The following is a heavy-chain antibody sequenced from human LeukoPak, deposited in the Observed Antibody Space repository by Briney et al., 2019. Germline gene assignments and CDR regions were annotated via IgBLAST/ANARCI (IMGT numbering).Heavy chain of an antibody. CDR1: GGSISSGGYY. CDR2: IYYSGST. CDR3: AREDPRYNWFDP. Sequence: PSETLSLTCAVSGGSISSGGYYWSWIRQHPGKGLEWIGYIYYSGSTYYNPSLKSRVTISVDTSKNQFSLKLSSVTAADTAVYYCAREDPRYNWFDPWGQGTLVTVSS. V-gene: IGHV4-31*11. J-gene: IGHJ5*02.